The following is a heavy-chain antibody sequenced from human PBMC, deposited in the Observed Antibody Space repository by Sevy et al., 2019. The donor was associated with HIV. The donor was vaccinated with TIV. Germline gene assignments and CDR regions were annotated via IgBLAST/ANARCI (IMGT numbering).Heavy chain of an antibody. J-gene: IGHJ4*02. CDR3: ATTREYYSDNSGYLDY. CDR1: GHTLTDLG. Sequence: ASVKVSCKVSGHTLTDLGIHWVRQVPGKGLEWLGRFDPEDGETIYAQKFQGRLTMTEDTSTDTAYMELNSLRFDDTAVYYCATTREYYSDNSGYLDYWGQGTLVTVSS. CDR2: FDPEDGET. V-gene: IGHV1-24*01. D-gene: IGHD3-22*01.